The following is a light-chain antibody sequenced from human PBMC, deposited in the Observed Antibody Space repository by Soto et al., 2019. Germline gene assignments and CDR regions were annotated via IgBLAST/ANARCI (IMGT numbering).Light chain of an antibody. CDR2: DAS. V-gene: IGKV1-5*02. CDR1: QSVSTR. Sequence: QRTQSPSSLSASVGDRVTIICRASQSVSTRLAWYQQKPGEAPKVLIYDASSWAGGVPSRFTGSGSGTEFTLTINSLQPDDFATYYCQQYSVYWTFGQGSKVDI. CDR3: QQYSVYWT. J-gene: IGKJ1*01.